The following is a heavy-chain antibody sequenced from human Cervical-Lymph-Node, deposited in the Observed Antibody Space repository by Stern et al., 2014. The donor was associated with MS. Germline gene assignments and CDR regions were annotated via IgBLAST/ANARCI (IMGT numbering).Heavy chain of an antibody. CDR3: ARAYDFWSNYFDY. CDR1: GYTLTSYA. Sequence: QVQLVQSGAEVKKPGASVKVSCKASGYTLTSYAMHWVRQAPGQRLEWMGWINAGNGNTKYSQKFQGRVTITRDTSASTAYMELSSLRSEDTAVYYCARAYDFWSNYFDYWGQGTLVTVSS. D-gene: IGHD3-3*01. J-gene: IGHJ4*02. CDR2: INAGNGNT. V-gene: IGHV1-3*01.